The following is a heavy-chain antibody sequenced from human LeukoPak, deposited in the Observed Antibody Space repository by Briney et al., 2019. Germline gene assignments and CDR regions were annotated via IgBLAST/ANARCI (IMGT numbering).Heavy chain of an antibody. CDR3: ARLAAAGPYFGY. CDR1: GYTFTSYY. J-gene: IGHJ4*02. D-gene: IGHD6-13*01. CDR2: INPSGGST. Sequence: ASVKVSCKVSGYTFTSYYMHWVRQAPGQGLEWMGIINPSGGSTSYAQKFQGRVTMTRDTSTSTVYMELSSLRSEDTAVYYCARLAAAGPYFGYWGQGTLVTVSS. V-gene: IGHV1-46*03.